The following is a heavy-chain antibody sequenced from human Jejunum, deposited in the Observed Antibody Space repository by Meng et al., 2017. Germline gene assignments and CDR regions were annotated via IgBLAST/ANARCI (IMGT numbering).Heavy chain of an antibody. CDR3: TARLVTTNDY. J-gene: IGHJ4*02. Sequence: EVRVVESGGGLVKPGGSLRLSCAAFGFTFSNVWMNWVRQAPGKGLEWVGRIKTKREGGTTAPAKGGFTISRDDSKSTLYLQMNSLNTEDTAVYYCTARLVTTNDYWGQGTLVTVSS. CDR2: IKTKREGGTT. V-gene: IGHV3-15*01. CDR1: GFTFSNVW. D-gene: IGHD4-17*01.